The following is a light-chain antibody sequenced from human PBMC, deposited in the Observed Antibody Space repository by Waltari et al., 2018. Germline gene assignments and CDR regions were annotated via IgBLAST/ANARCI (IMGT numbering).Light chain of an antibody. Sequence: QSALTQPASVSGSPGQSIPISCTGTSSDVGGYNYVSCYQQHPGKPPKLMSYDGSKRPSGVSNRFSGSKSGNTASLTISGLQAEDEADYYCCSYAGSSTSYVFGTGTKVTVL. CDR3: CSYAGSSTSYV. V-gene: IGLV2-23*01. J-gene: IGLJ1*01. CDR1: SSDVGGYNY. CDR2: DGS.